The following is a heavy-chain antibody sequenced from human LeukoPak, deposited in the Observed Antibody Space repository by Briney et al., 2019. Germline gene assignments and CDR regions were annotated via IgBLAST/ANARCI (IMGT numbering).Heavy chain of an antibody. CDR1: GFTFSQDW. CDR3: SKYNSYDALDY. D-gene: IGHD1-1*01. Sequence: GGSLRLSCAGSGFTFSQDWMSWVRQAPGEGVEWVGLIKNKIDGGTTDYAVTVKGRFTISRDDSKITLYLQMNSLKTGDTAVYYCSKYNSYDALDYWGQGTLVTVSS. J-gene: IGHJ4*02. CDR2: IKNKIDGGTT. V-gene: IGHV3-15*01.